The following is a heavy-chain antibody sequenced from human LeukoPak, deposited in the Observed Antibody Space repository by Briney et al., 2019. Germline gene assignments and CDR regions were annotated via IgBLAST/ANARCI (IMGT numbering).Heavy chain of an antibody. CDR2: INPSGGGT. V-gene: IGHV1-46*01. CDR1: GYTFTSYY. Sequence: GSVKVSCKASGYTFTSYYMHWVRQAPGQGLEWMGIINPSGGGTSYAQKFQGRVTMTRDTSTSTVYMELSSLRSEDTAVYYCARDTPLDRSFDYWGQGTLVTVSS. J-gene: IGHJ4*02. CDR3: ARDTPLDRSFDY. D-gene: IGHD1-1*01.